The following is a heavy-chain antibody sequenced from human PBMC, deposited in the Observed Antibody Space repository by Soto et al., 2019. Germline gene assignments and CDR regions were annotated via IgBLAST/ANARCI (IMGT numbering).Heavy chain of an antibody. CDR2: IRTSGDRT. D-gene: IGHD2-15*01. CDR3: AKAMVAATRESDY. J-gene: IGHJ4*02. CDR1: GFTFSNYA. Sequence: GGSLRLSCAASGFTFSNYAMNWVRQAPGKGLEWVSTIRTSGDRTYYADSVKGRFTISRDNSKNTLYLQMNSLRVEDTAIYYCAKAMVAATRESDYWGQGTLVTVSS. V-gene: IGHV3-23*01.